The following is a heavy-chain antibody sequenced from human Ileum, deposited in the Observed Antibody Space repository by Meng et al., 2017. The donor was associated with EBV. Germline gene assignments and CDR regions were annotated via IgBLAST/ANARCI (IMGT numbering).Heavy chain of an antibody. CDR3: AREGFMITFGGVNQTT. CDR1: GFTVSSNY. D-gene: IGHD3-16*01. V-gene: IGHV3-53*01. J-gene: IGHJ5*02. CDR2: IYRGGST. Sequence: VQLVESGGGFIQPGGCLRLSCAASGFTVSSNYMSWVRKAPGKGLEWVSIIYRGGSTYYADSVKGRLTISRDNSKNTLYLQMNSLRAEDTAVYYCAREGFMITFGGVNQTTWGQGTLVTVSS.